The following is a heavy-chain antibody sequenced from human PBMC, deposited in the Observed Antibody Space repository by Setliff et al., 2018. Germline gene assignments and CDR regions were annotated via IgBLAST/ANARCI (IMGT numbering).Heavy chain of an antibody. CDR1: GGSFSGYY. J-gene: IGHJ6*04. V-gene: IGHV4-34*01. CDR2: INHSGST. CDR3: ARVLSSGWEGDY. Sequence: SETLSLTCAVYGGSFSGYYWSWIRQPPGKGLEWIGEINHSGSTNYNPSLKSRVTISVDTSKNQFSLKLSSVTAADTAVYYCARVLSSGWEGDYWAKGTTVTVSS. D-gene: IGHD6-19*01.